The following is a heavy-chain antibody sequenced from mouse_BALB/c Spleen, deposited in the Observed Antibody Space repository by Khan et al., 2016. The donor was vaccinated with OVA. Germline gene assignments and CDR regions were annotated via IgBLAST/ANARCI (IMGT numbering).Heavy chain of an antibody. J-gene: IGHJ4*01. CDR1: GYTFTDYN. V-gene: IGHV1S29*02. CDR2: IYPYNGGT. D-gene: IGHD2-3*01. CDR3: AREDGYLYAMDY. Sequence: EVQLVESGPELVKPGASVKISCKASGYTFTDYNMHWVKQSHGKSLEWIGYIYPYNGGTGYNQKFKSKATLTVDNSSSTAYMELRSLTSEDSAVYYCAREDGYLYAMDYWGQGTSVTVSS.